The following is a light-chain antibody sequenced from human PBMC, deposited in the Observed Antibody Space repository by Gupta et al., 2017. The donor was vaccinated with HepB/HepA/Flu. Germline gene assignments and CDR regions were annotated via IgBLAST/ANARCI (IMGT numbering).Light chain of an antibody. CDR2: SNN. CDR1: SSNIGSNT. V-gene: IGLV1-44*01. Sequence: QSVLTQPPSASGTPGQRVTISCSGSSSNIGSNTVNWYQQLPGTDPKLLIYSNNQRPSGVPDRFSGSKSGTSASLDISGLQSEDEADDYCAAWDDSLNDWVFGGGTKLTVL. CDR3: AAWDDSLNDWV. J-gene: IGLJ3*02.